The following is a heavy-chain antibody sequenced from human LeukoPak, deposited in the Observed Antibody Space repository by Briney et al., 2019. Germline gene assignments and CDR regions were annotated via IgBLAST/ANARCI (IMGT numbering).Heavy chain of an antibody. D-gene: IGHD2-2*01. CDR2: ISGSGGST. V-gene: IGHV3-23*01. CDR1: GFTFSSYA. Sequence: GGSLRLSCAASGFTFSSYAMSWVRQAPGKGLEWVSAISGSGGSTYYADSVKGWFTISRDNSKNTLYLQMNSLRAEDTAVYYCAKGGYCSSTSCYLYDAFDIWSQGTTVTVSS. J-gene: IGHJ3*02. CDR3: AKGGYCSSTSCYLYDAFDI.